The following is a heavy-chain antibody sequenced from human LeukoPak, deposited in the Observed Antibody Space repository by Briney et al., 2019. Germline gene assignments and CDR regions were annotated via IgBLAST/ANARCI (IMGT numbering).Heavy chain of an antibody. V-gene: IGHV3-30*18. D-gene: IGHD2-15*01. CDR2: ISYDGSNK. CDR3: AKEGPGYCSGGSCYSFDY. Sequence: GGSLRLSCAASGFTFSSYGMHWVRQAPGKGLEWVAVISYDGSNKYYADSVKGRFTISRDNSKNTLYLQMNSLRAEDTAVYYCAKEGPGYCSGGSCYSFDYWGQGTLVTVSS. J-gene: IGHJ4*02. CDR1: GFTFSSYG.